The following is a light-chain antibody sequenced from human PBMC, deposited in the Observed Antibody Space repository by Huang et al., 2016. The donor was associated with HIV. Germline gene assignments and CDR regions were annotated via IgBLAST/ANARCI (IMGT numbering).Light chain of an antibody. CDR3: QQRSKWPVT. CDR1: QSVDNY. V-gene: IGKV3-11*01. Sequence: EIVLTQSPATLSLSPGERATLSCRTSQSVDNYLVWYQQKPGQAPMLLIYDTSYRAAGIPARVSGSGSGTDFTLTMSSLEPEDFAVYFCQQRSKWPVTFGQGTRLEIK. J-gene: IGKJ5*01. CDR2: DTS.